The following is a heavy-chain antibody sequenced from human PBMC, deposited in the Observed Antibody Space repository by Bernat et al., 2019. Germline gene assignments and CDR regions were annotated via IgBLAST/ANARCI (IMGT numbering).Heavy chain of an antibody. Sequence: EVQLLESGGGLVQPGGSLRLSCAASGFTFSSYAMSWVRQAPGKGLEWVSAISGSGGSTYYADSVKGRFTISRDNSKKTLLLQMNSLRAEDTAIYYCAKDQYGDTIVVAPGEHWGQGTLVTVSS. J-gene: IGHJ1*01. D-gene: IGHD3-22*01. CDR2: ISGSGGST. V-gene: IGHV3-23*01. CDR3: AKDQYGDTIVVAPGEH. CDR1: GFTFSSYA.